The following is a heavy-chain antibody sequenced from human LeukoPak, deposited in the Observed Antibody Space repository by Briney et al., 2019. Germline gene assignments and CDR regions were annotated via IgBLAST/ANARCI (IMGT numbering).Heavy chain of an antibody. D-gene: IGHD2-8*01. CDR3: AKQSYARSLGE. J-gene: IGHJ4*02. CDR1: GFPFSDFS. V-gene: IGHV3-23*01. Sequence: GGSLRLSCATSGFPFSDFSMSWVRQAPGKGLEWISTANSGGTSTYYAESVKGRFTISGDNSKNTLYLQMSSLRVEDTAVYYCAKQSYARSLGEGGPGTLVSVSS. CDR2: ANSGGTST.